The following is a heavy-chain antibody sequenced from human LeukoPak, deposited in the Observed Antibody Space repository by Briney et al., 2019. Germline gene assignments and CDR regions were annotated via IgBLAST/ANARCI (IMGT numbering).Heavy chain of an antibody. J-gene: IGHJ5*02. Sequence: GGSLRLSCAASGFTFSSYEMNWVRQAPGKGLEWVSSISSSSSYIYYADSVKGRFTISRDNAKNSLYLQMNSLRAEDTAVYYCARIVGATFDPWGQGTLVTVSS. D-gene: IGHD1-26*01. CDR3: ARIVGATFDP. V-gene: IGHV3-21*01. CDR1: GFTFSSYE. CDR2: ISSSSSYI.